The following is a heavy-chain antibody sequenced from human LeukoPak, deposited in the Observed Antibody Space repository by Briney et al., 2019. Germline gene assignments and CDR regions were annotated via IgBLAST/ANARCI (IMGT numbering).Heavy chain of an antibody. J-gene: IGHJ4*02. CDR3: ARQHSGWYNFDY. CDR1: GGSISSYY. CDR2: IYYSGST. V-gene: IGHV4-39*01. D-gene: IGHD6-19*01. Sequence: SETLSLTCTVSGGSISSYYWGWIRQPPGKGLEWIGSIYYSGSTYYNPSLKSRVTISVDTSKNQFSLKLSSVTAADTAVYYCARQHSGWYNFDYWGQGTLVTVSS.